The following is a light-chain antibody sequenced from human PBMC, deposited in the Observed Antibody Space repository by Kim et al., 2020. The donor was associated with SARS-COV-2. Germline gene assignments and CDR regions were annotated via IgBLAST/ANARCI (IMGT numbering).Light chain of an antibody. CDR3: QQYENWPPYT. CDR1: PSVNRN. V-gene: IGKV3-15*01. J-gene: IGKJ2*01. CDR2: GAS. Sequence: VSPWQRVTHPCPASPSVNRNLAWYQQKRGQSPTLLIFGASTRATGVPARFSGRGFGTEFSFTISSLQSEDFANYFCQQYENWPPYTFGQGTKLEI.